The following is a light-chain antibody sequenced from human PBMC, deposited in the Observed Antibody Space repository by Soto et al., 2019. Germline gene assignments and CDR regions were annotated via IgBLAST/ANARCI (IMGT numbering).Light chain of an antibody. CDR3: QQRSNWPPWT. Sequence: GERATLSCRASQSVSNNYLAWYQQKPGQAPRLLIYGASNRATGIPDRFSGSGSGTDFTLTISSLEPEDFAVYYCQQRSNWPPWTFGQGTMVDI. V-gene: IGKV3-11*01. CDR2: GAS. J-gene: IGKJ1*01. CDR1: QSVSNNY.